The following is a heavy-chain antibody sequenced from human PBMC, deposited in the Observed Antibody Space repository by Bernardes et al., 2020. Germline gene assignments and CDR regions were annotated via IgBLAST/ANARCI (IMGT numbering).Heavy chain of an antibody. CDR2: ISGSGGST. Sequence: GGSLRLSCAASGFTFSSYAMSWVRQAPGKGLEWVSAISGSGGSTYYADSVKGRFTISRDNSKNTLYLQMNSLRAEDTAVYYCAKSVIVVVPAAAPFDYWGQGTLVTVSS. CDR3: AKSVIVVVPAAAPFDY. D-gene: IGHD2-2*01. V-gene: IGHV3-23*01. CDR1: GFTFSSYA. J-gene: IGHJ4*02.